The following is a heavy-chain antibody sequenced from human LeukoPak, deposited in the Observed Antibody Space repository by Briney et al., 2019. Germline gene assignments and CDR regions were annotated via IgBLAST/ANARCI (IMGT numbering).Heavy chain of an antibody. V-gene: IGHV3-49*04. CDR2: IRSKAYGGTT. CDR1: GFTFGDYA. Sequence: PGGSLRLSCTASGFTFGDYAMSWVRQAPGKGLEWVGFIRSKAYGGTTEYAASVKGRFTISRDDSKSIAYLQMNSLKTEDTAAYYCTTRPSSSWYPGDFQHWGQGTLVTVSS. CDR3: TTRPSSSWYPGDFQH. J-gene: IGHJ1*01. D-gene: IGHD6-13*01.